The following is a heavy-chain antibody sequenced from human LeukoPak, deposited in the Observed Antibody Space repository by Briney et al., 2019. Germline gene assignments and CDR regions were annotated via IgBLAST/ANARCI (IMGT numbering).Heavy chain of an antibody. D-gene: IGHD3-3*01. CDR2: IIPIFGTA. V-gene: IGHV1-69*05. J-gene: IGHJ6*03. CDR3: ARVSRFYYYMDV. Sequence: SVKVPCKASGGTFSSYAISWVRQAPGQGLEWMGRIIPIFGTANYAQKFQGRVTITTDESTSTAYMELSSLRSEDTAVYYCARVSRFYYYMDVWGKGTTVTVSS. CDR1: GGTFSSYA.